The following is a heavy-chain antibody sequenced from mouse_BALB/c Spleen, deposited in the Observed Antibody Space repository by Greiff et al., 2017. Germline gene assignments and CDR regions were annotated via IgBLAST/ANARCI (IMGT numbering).Heavy chain of an antibody. D-gene: IGHD3-1*01. V-gene: IGHV5-9-4*01. CDR1: GFTFSSYA. J-gene: IGHJ3*01. Sequence: EVKLVESGGGLVKPGGSLKLSCAASGFTFSSYAMSWVRQSPEKRLEWVAEISSGGSYTYYPDTVTGRFTISRDNAKNTLYLEMSSLRSEDTAMYYCASRDAGFAYWGQGTLVTVSA. CDR3: ASRDAGFAY. CDR2: ISSGGSYT.